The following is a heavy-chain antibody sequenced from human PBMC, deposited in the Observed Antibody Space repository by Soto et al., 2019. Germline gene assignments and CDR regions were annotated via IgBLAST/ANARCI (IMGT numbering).Heavy chain of an antibody. CDR2: ISYDGSNK. Sequence: QVQLVESGGGVVQPGRSLRLSCAASGFTFSSYGMHWVRQAPGKGLEWVAVISYDGSNKYYADSVKGRFTISRDNSKNTLYLQMHSLRAEDMAVYYCAKAVGATTDWFDPWGQGTLVTVSS. J-gene: IGHJ5*02. D-gene: IGHD1-26*01. V-gene: IGHV3-30*18. CDR1: GFTFSSYG. CDR3: AKAVGATTDWFDP.